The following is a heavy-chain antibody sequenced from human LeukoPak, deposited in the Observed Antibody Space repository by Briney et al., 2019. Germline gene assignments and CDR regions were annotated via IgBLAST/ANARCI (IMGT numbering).Heavy chain of an antibody. J-gene: IGHJ4*02. CDR3: ALTGYYDSSGYYYYPPFDY. V-gene: IGHV1-69*05. Sequence: GASVKVSCKXSGGTFSSYAISWVRQAPGQGLEWMGRIIPIFGTANYAQKFQGRVTITTDESTSTAYMELSSLRSEDTAVYYCALTGYYDSSGYYYYPPFDYWGQGTLVTVSS. D-gene: IGHD3-22*01. CDR1: GGTFSSYA. CDR2: IIPIFGTA.